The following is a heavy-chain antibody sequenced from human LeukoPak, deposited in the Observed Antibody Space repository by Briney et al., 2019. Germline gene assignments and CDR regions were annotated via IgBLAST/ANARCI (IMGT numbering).Heavy chain of an antibody. CDR1: GFTXSXXG. J-gene: IGHJ6*04. CDR3: AREKSMGV. V-gene: IGHV3-30*03. Sequence: XXSCAXXGFTXSXXGMHWVXQAPGXGLEWVAVISYDGSNKYYADSVKGRFTISRDNSKNTLYLQMNSLRAEDTAVYYCAREKSMGVWGKGTTVTVSS. CDR2: ISYDGSNK.